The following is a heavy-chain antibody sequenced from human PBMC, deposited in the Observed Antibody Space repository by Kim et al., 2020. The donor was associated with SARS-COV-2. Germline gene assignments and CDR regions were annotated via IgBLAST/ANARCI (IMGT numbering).Heavy chain of an antibody. D-gene: IGHD4-17*01. CDR3: ARLRTTVVTPDY. Sequence: YYNPSLKSRVTISVDTSKNQFSLKLSSVTAADTAVYYCARLRTTVVTPDYWGQGTLVTVSS. V-gene: IGHV4-39*01. J-gene: IGHJ4*02.